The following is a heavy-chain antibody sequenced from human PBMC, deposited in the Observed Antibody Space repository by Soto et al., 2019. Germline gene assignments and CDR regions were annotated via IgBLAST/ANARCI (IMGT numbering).Heavy chain of an antibody. J-gene: IGHJ5*02. CDR1: GGSIISYD. CDR2: IYYSGST. D-gene: IGHD1-1*01. V-gene: IGHV4-59*01. Sequence: SAPLSLTCTVSGGSIISYDWSWIRQPPGKGLEWIGYIYYSGSTNYNPSLKSRVTISVDTSKNQFSLKLSSVTAADTAVYYCARDRWASLKRRTYNWFDPWGQGTLVTVSS. CDR3: ARDRWASLKRRTYNWFDP.